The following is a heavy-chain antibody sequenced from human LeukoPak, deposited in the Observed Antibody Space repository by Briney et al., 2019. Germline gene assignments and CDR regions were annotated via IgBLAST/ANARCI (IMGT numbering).Heavy chain of an antibody. CDR2: ISPGDSNT. V-gene: IGHV5-51*01. CDR3: ARRSHYASDY. Sequence: GESLKISCKASGYSFSTYWIAWVRQKPGKGLEWMGIISPGDSNTRYSPSFQGQVTISVNTSISTAYLQWNSLKASDTAIYYCARRSHYASDYWGQGALSPSPQ. J-gene: IGHJ4*02. CDR1: GYSFSTYW. D-gene: IGHD4-11*01.